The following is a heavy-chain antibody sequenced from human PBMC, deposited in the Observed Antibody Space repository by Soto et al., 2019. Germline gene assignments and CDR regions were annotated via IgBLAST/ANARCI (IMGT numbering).Heavy chain of an antibody. CDR2: TYYRSKWYN. CDR3: ASSHYYYDSSGYYGLFDY. Sequence: SQTLSLTCAISGDSVSSNSAALNWIRQSPSRGLEWLGRTYYRSKWYNDYAVSVKSRITINPDTSKNQFSLQLNSVTPEDTAVYYCASSHYYYDSSGYYGLFDYWGQGTLVTVSS. J-gene: IGHJ4*02. V-gene: IGHV6-1*01. CDR1: GDSVSSNSAA. D-gene: IGHD3-22*01.